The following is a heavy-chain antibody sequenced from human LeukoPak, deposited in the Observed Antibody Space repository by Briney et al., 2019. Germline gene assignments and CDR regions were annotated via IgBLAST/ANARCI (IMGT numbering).Heavy chain of an antibody. CDR3: ARPVYYDSSGLLDAFDI. Sequence: ASVKVSCKASGYTFTGYYMHWGRQAPAQGLEWMGWINPNSGGTNYAQKFQGRVTMTRDTSISTTYMELSRLRSDDTAVYYCARPVYYDSSGLLDAFDIWGQGTMVTVSS. V-gene: IGHV1-2*02. CDR2: INPNSGGT. J-gene: IGHJ3*02. D-gene: IGHD3-22*01. CDR1: GYTFTGYY.